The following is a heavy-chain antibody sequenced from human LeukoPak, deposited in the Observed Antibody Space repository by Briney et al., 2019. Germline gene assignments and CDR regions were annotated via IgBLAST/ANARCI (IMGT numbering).Heavy chain of an antibody. CDR1: GYTFTNYE. Sequence: ASVKVSCKASGYTFTNYEINWVRQATGQGLEWMGWMNPNSGDTAYTQKFQGRITMTRSTSISTAYMELSSLRLEDTAVYFCARGLGTYDSSELTWPMISFWGQGTLVTVSS. CDR2: MNPNSGDT. J-gene: IGHJ4*02. CDR3: ARGLGTYDSSELTWPMISF. D-gene: IGHD3-22*01. V-gene: IGHV1-8*01.